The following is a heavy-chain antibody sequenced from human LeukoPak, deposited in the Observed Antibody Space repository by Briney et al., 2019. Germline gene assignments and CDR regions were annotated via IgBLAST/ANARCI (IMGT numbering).Heavy chain of an antibody. CDR1: GFTVSSTY. CDR3: AGDRRTSGWYAS. D-gene: IGHD1-26*01. V-gene: IGHV3-53*01. CDR2: IFTTGTT. Sequence: HPGGSLRLSCVLSGFTVSSTYISWFRQTPGKGLEWVSVIFTTGTTYYADSVKGRFALSRDNFENTVHLQMSSLTVEDTAVYYCAGDRRTSGWYASWGQGTLVTVSS. J-gene: IGHJ5*01.